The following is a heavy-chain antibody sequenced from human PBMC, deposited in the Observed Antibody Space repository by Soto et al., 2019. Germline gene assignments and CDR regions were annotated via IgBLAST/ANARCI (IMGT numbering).Heavy chain of an antibody. CDR3: ARGTYYDFWSGYYSDLSSDE. Sequence: GGSLRLSCAASGFTFSSYAMHWVRQAPGKGLEYVSAISSNGGSTYYANSVKGRFTISRDNSKNTLYLQMGSLRAEDMAVYYCARGTYYDFWSGYYSDLSSDEWGQGSLVTVSS. D-gene: IGHD3-3*01. CDR2: ISSNGGST. CDR1: GFTFSSYA. V-gene: IGHV3-64*01. J-gene: IGHJ4*02.